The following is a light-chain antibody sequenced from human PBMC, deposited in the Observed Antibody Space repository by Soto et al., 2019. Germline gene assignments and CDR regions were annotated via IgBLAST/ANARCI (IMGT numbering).Light chain of an antibody. CDR1: SSNIGNDY. CDR2: ENN. V-gene: IGLV1-51*02. Sequence: QSVLTQPPSVSAAPGQKVTISCSGSSSNIGNDYVSWYQQLPGTAPKLLIYENNRRPSGIPDRFSGSKSGTSATLGITGRQTGDEADYYCGTWDSSLSVGGFGGGTKLTVL. CDR3: GTWDSSLSVGG. J-gene: IGLJ3*02.